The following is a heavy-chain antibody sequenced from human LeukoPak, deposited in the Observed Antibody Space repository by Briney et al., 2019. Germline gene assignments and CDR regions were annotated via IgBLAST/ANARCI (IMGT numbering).Heavy chain of an antibody. CDR2: IIPIFGTA. CDR1: GGTFSSYA. D-gene: IGHD1-26*01. V-gene: IGHV1-69*05. CDR3: ARAWGSYYRFDY. Sequence: WASVKVSCKASGGTFSSYAISWVRQAPGQGLEWMGGIIPIFGTANYAQKFQGRVTMTRDTSTSTVYMELSSLRSEDTAVYYCARAWGSYYRFDYWGQGTLVTVSS. J-gene: IGHJ4*02.